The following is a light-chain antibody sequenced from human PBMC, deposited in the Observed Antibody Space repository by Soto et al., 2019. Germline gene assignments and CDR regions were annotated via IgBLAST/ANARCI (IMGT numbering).Light chain of an antibody. V-gene: IGKV3-15*01. CDR3: QQYHNWPPKYT. J-gene: IGKJ2*01. CDR1: QTVSSN. CDR2: GAS. Sequence: EIVMTQSPATLSVSPGERVTLSCRASQTVSSNLAWYQQKAGQAPRLLIHGASTRATGVPARFSGSGSGTDFTLTISSLQSEDFAVYYCQQYHNWPPKYTFGQGTKLQSK.